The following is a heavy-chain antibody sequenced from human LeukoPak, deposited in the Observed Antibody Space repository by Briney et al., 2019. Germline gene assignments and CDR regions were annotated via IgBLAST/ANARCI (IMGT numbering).Heavy chain of an antibody. Sequence: ASVKVSCKASGYTFTNYYINWVRQAPGQGLEWMAWISAYNSNTNYAQKLQGRVTITTDESTSTAYMELSSLRSEDTAVYYCASPFNYYDILTGYLGYWGQGTLVTVSS. J-gene: IGHJ4*02. V-gene: IGHV1-18*01. CDR2: ISAYNSNT. CDR1: GYTFTNYY. D-gene: IGHD3-9*01. CDR3: ASPFNYYDILTGYLGY.